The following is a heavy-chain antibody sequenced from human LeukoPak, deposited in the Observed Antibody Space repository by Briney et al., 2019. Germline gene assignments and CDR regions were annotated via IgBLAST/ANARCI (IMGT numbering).Heavy chain of an antibody. V-gene: IGHV4-30-2*01. D-gene: IGHD4-17*01. J-gene: IGHJ3*02. CDR1: GGSISSGGYS. CDR3: ASGGTHDYGAFDI. CDR2: IYHSGST. Sequence: SETLSLTCAVSGGSISSGGYSWSWIRQPPGKGLEWIGYIYHSGSTYYNPSLKSRVTISVDRSKNQFSLKLSSVTAADTAVYYCASGGTHDYGAFDIWGQGTMVTVSS.